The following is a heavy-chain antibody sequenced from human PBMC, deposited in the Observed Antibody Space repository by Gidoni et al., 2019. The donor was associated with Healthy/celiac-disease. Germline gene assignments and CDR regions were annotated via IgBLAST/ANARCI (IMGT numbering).Heavy chain of an antibody. J-gene: IGHJ6*02. Sequence: EVQLVESGGGLVQPGGSLRLSCAASGFTFRSYEMIWVRQAPGKGLEWVSYISSSGSTIYYADSVKGRFTISRDNAKNSLYLQMNSLRAEDTAVYYCARAPGYCSSTSCYSLFGMDVWGQGTTVTVSS. D-gene: IGHD2-2*01. CDR3: ARAPGYCSSTSCYSLFGMDV. CDR2: ISSSGSTI. CDR1: GFTFRSYE. V-gene: IGHV3-48*03.